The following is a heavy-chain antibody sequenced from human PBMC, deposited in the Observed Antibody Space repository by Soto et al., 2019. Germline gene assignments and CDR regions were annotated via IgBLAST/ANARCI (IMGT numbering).Heavy chain of an antibody. V-gene: IGHV1-18*01. CDR2: ISAYNGNT. CDR1: GYTFTSYG. J-gene: IGHJ4*02. CDR3: ARESYYDYIWGSYRYFEY. D-gene: IGHD3-16*02. Sequence: GASVKVSCKASGYTFTSYGISWVRQAPGQGLEWMGWISAYNGNTNYAQKLQGRVTMATDTSTSTAYMELRSLRSDDTAVYYCARESYYDYIWGSYRYFEYWGQGTLVTVSS.